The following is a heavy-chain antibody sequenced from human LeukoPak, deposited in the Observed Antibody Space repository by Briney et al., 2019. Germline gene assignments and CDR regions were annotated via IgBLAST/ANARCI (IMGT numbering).Heavy chain of an antibody. CDR3: ARVAVAGSVSGAFDI. Sequence: GGSLRLSCAASGFTFSGYAMHWVRQAPGKGLEWVAVISYDGSNKYYADSVKGRFTISRDNSKNTLYLQMNSLRAEDTAVYYCARVAVAGSVSGAFDIWGQGTMVTVSS. D-gene: IGHD6-19*01. V-gene: IGHV3-30*04. CDR1: GFTFSGYA. CDR2: ISYDGSNK. J-gene: IGHJ3*02.